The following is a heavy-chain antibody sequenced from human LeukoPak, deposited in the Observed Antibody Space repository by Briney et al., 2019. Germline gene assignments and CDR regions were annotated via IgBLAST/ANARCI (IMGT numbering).Heavy chain of an antibody. J-gene: IGHJ6*02. D-gene: IGHD3-22*01. CDR1: GGSISSYY. Sequence: PSETPSLTCTVSGGSISSYYWNWIRQPPGKRLEWIGYIYYSGSTNYNPSLKSRVTISVDTSKNQFSLKLSSVTAADTAVYYCARSIVVSVNYFYYGMDVWGQGTTVTVSS. CDR2: IYYSGST. CDR3: ARSIVVSVNYFYYGMDV. V-gene: IGHV4-59*08.